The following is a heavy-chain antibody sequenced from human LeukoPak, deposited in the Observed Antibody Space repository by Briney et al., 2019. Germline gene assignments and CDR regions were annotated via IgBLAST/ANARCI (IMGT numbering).Heavy chain of an antibody. CDR1: GFTFSSYS. J-gene: IGHJ1*01. CDR3: ARDRYGDPTQEYFQH. CDR2: ISGSSSTI. Sequence: GGSLRLSCAASGFTFSSYSMNWVRQAPGKGLEWVSYISGSSSTIYCADSVKGRFTISRDNAKNSLYLQMNSLRAEDTAVYYCARDRYGDPTQEYFQHWGQGTLVTVSS. V-gene: IGHV3-48*01. D-gene: IGHD4-17*01.